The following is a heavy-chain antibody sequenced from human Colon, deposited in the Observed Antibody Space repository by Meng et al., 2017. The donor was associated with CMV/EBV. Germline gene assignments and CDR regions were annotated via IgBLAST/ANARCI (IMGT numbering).Heavy chain of an antibody. CDR3: ARTVAGEYFDY. Sequence: GSLRLSCTVSGGSISSSSYYWGWIRQPPGKGLEWIGSIYYSGSTYYNPSLKSRVTISVDTSKNQFSLKLSSVTAADTAVYYCARTVAGEYFDYWGQGTLVTVSS. CDR2: IYYSGST. J-gene: IGHJ4*02. V-gene: IGHV4-39*07. CDR1: GGSISSSSYY. D-gene: IGHD6-19*01.